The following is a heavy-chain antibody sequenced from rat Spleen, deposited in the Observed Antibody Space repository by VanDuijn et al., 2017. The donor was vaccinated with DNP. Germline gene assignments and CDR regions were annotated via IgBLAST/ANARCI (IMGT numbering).Heavy chain of an antibody. D-gene: IGHD1-4*01. Sequence: EVQLVESGGGSVQPGRSLKLSCAASGFTFSDYYMAWVRQAPTKGLEWVAYTNYAGGSTYNGDSVKGRFTISRDNAKNTLYLQINSLRSEDMATYYCARHVLPLRVWEYWGQGVMVTVSS. J-gene: IGHJ2*01. CDR1: GFTFSDYY. CDR3: ARHVLPLRVWEY. CDR2: TNYAGGST. V-gene: IGHV5-22*01.